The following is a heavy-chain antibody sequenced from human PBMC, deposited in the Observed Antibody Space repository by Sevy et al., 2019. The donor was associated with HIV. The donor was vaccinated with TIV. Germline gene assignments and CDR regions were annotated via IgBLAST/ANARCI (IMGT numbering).Heavy chain of an antibody. CDR2: IRSKAYGGTT. Sequence: GGSLRLSCTASGFTFGDYAMSWFRQAPGKGLEWVGFIRSKAYGGTTEYAASVKGRFTISRDDSKSIAYLQMNSLKTEDTAVYYCTRDGEVIVVVPAAINYYYYGMDVWGQGTTVTVSS. V-gene: IGHV3-49*03. J-gene: IGHJ6*02. CDR1: GFTFGDYA. CDR3: TRDGEVIVVVPAAINYYYYGMDV. D-gene: IGHD2-2*01.